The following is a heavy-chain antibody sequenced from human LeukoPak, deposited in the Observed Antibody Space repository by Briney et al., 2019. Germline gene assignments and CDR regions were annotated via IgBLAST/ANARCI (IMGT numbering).Heavy chain of an antibody. CDR1: GGTFSSYA. D-gene: IGHD4-17*01. V-gene: IGHV1-69*05. J-gene: IGHJ5*02. CDR2: IIPIFGTA. CDR3: ARDLAEHYGDNWFDP. Sequence: ASVKVSCKASGGTFSSYAISWVRQAPGQGLEWMGRIIPIFGTANYAQKFQGRVTITTDESTSTAYMELSSLRSEDTAVYYRARDLAEHYGDNWFDPWGQGTLVTVSS.